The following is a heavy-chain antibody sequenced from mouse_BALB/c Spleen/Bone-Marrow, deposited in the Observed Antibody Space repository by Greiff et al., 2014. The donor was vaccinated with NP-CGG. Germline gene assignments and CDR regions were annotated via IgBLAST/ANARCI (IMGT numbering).Heavy chain of an antibody. V-gene: IGHV7-3*02. CDR2: IRNKANGYTT. CDR1: GFTFTDYY. J-gene: IGHJ2*01. CDR3: ARDKGRVFFDY. Sequence: EVNVVESGGGLVQPGGSLRLSCATSGFTFTDYYMNWVRQPPGKALEWLGFIRNKANGYTTEYSASVKSRLTISRDNSQNILYLQMNTLRADDSATYYCARDKGRVFFDYWGQGTTLTVSS.